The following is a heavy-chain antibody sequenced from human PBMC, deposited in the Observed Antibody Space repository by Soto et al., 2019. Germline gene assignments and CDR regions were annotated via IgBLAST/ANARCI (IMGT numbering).Heavy chain of an antibody. V-gene: IGHV2-5*02. CDR1: GLSVSASGVG. CDR3: THGTGRAGCSGVNCYFFDD. J-gene: IGHJ4*02. CDR2: LFWDDDK. D-gene: IGHD2-15*01. Sequence: QITLKEPGPTLVKPTQTLTLTCTCSGLSVSASGVGMGWIRQPPGKALEWPALLFWDDDKRYSPSLKRRVTTAKDTSRIRVFLTMTHMDPEHTATYYCTHGTGRAGCSGVNCYFFDDSGQGPLLTVYS.